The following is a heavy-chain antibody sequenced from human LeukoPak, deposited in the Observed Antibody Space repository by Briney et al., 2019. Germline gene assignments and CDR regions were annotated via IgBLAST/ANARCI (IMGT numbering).Heavy chain of an antibody. CDR3: AKDGGLWVSAHWGDS. J-gene: IGHJ4*02. V-gene: IGHV3-23*01. D-gene: IGHD7-27*01. CDR2: ITTSDGNT. Sequence: GGSLRLSCAASGFTFSSYTMSWVRQAPGKGLEWVSTITTSDGNTYYADSVKGRFTVSRDNSKNTLFLQMNSLRAEDTAVYYCAKDGGLWVSAHWGDSWGRGTLATVSS. CDR1: GFTFSSYT.